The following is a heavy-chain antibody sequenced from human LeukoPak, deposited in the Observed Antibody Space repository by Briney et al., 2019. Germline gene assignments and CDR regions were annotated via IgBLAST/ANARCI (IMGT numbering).Heavy chain of an antibody. Sequence: ASVKVSCKASGYTFTGYYMHWVRQAPGQGLEWMGWINPNSGDTNYAQKFQGRVTVTRDTSISTAYMDLSRLTSDDTAVYYCASPGSSYDVLTGPGYCDYWGQGTLVTVSS. CDR3: ASPGSSYDVLTGPGYCDY. J-gene: IGHJ4*02. D-gene: IGHD3-9*01. CDR2: INPNSGDT. CDR1: GYTFTGYY. V-gene: IGHV1-2*02.